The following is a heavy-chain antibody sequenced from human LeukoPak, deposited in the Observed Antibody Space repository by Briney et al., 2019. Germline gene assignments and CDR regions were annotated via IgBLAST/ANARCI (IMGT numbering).Heavy chain of an antibody. J-gene: IGHJ4*02. D-gene: IGHD2-2*01. Sequence: SVKVSCKASGGTFSSYAISWVRQAPGQGLEWMGGIIPIFGTANYAQKFQGRVTITTDESTSTAYMELSSLRSEDTAVYYCARLRLTAGGYCSSTSCYERIYYFDYWGQGTLVTVSS. CDR3: ARLRLTAGGYCSSTSCYERIYYFDY. V-gene: IGHV1-69*05. CDR1: GGTFSSYA. CDR2: IIPIFGTA.